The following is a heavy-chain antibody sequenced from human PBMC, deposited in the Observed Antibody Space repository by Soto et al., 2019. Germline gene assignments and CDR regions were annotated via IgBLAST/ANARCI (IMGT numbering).Heavy chain of an antibody. D-gene: IGHD6-19*01. J-gene: IGHJ5*02. CDR2: IYQSGVT. CDR3: AGMPYTSGLRFDT. Sequence: PSETLSLTCNMSGDSYSISTYSWSWIRQPPGKALQWIGFIYQSGVTSYNPSLASRVSISLDRSNNQCSLKLKSVTAADTAVYFCAGMPYTSGLRFDTWGPGTRVTVS. V-gene: IGHV4-30-2*01. CDR1: GDSYSISTYS.